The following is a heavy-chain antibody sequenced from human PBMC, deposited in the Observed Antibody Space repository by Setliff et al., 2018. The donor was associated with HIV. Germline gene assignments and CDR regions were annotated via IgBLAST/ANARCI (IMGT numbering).Heavy chain of an antibody. CDR3: ARDYPYYESSGYNYLEAFDI. Sequence: SVKVSCKASGGTFSSYALSWVRQAPGQGLEWMGGIIPIFGTANYAQKFQGRVTITADESTSTAYMELSSLRSEDTAVYNCARDYPYYESSGYNYLEAFDIWGQGTMVTVSS. V-gene: IGHV1-69*13. CDR1: GGTFSSYA. D-gene: IGHD3-22*01. CDR2: IIPIFGTA. J-gene: IGHJ3*02.